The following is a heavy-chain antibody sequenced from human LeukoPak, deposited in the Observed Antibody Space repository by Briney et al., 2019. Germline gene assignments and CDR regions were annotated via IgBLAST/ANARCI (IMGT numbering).Heavy chain of an antibody. Sequence: PSETLSLTCTVSGGSISSYYWSWIRQPPGKGLEWIGYIYYIGSTNYKPSLKSRVTISVDTSKNQFSLKLSSVTAADTAVYYCARTTEGGYTYDYFYYYYMDVWGKGTTVTISS. CDR1: GGSISSYY. CDR3: ARTTEGGYTYDYFYYYYMDV. J-gene: IGHJ6*03. CDR2: IYYIGST. V-gene: IGHV4-59*01. D-gene: IGHD5-18*01.